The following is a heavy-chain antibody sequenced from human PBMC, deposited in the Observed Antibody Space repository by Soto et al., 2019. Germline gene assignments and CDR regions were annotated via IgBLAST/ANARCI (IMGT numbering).Heavy chain of an antibody. CDR2: ISGSAGNT. V-gene: IGHV3-23*01. CDR1: GFTFSSYA. CDR3: AKXKSGGWFPDYDGMDV. Sequence: GSLRLSCAASGFTFSSYAMSWVRQAPGKGLEWVSGISGSAGNTYYTDSVNGRFTISRDNFKNTVSLQMNSLRAEDTALYYCAKXKSGGWFPDYDGMDVWGQGTTVTVSS. J-gene: IGHJ6*02. D-gene: IGHD6-19*01.